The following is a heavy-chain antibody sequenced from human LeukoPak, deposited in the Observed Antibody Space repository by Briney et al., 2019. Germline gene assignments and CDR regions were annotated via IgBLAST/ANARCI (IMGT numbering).Heavy chain of an antibody. CDR3: ARGGSNYGDFHY. CDR1: GLSFTTYW. CDR2: ISADGRVT. D-gene: IGHD4-11*01. J-gene: IGHJ4*02. V-gene: IGHV3-74*01. Sequence: GGSLRLSCAASGLSFTTYWMHWVRQAPGEGLVWVSRISADGRVTNYADSVKGRFTISRDNPKNTLHLQLSSLRVEDTAVYYCARGGSNYGDFHYWGQGTLVTVSS.